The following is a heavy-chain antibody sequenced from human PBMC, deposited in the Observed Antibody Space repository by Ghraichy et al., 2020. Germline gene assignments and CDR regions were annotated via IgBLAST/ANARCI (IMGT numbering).Heavy chain of an antibody. CDR2: INWSGGYT. J-gene: IGHJ4*02. Sequence: GGSLRLSCAASGFTFDDHGMSWVRQVPGKGLEWVSTINWSGGYTYYAYSVKGRFTISRDNAKNSLYLQMNSLRAEDTAFYYCARDRTEYFDYWGQGTLVTVSS. CDR1: GFTFDDHG. V-gene: IGHV3-20*04. CDR3: ARDRTEYFDY.